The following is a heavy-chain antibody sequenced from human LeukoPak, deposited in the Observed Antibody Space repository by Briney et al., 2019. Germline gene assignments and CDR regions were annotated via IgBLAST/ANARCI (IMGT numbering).Heavy chain of an antibody. CDR1: GFTFSSYG. J-gene: IGHJ4*02. V-gene: IGHV3-33*01. CDR2: IWYDGTNK. CDR3: ARAAYDNSGYLTL. Sequence: GGSLRLSCVASGFTFSSYGMHWVRQAPGKGLEWVAVIWYDGTNKYYADSVKGRFTTSRDSSKNTLYLQMNSLRAEDTAVYYCARAAYDNSGYLTLWGQGTLVTVSS. D-gene: IGHD3-22*01.